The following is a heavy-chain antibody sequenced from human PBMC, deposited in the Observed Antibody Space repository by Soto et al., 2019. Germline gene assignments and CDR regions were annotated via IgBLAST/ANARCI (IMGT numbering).Heavy chain of an antibody. V-gene: IGHV4-4*07. J-gene: IGHJ5*02. CDR3: ARDPDGDNGRAFDP. D-gene: IGHD4-17*01. CDR2: IYTSGNT. CDR1: GGSISNYY. Sequence: SETLSLTCTVSGGSISNYYRSWIRQPAGKGLEWIGRIYTSGNTNYNPSLKGRVTMSVDMSKNQFPLKLSSVATADTALYYCARDPDGDNGRAFDPWGQGTLVTVSS.